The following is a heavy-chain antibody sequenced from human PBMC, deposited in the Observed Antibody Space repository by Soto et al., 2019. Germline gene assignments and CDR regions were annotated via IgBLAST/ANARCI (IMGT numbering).Heavy chain of an antibody. D-gene: IGHD5-18*01. J-gene: IGHJ6*02. CDR3: ARVRVTDYYYYYGMDV. CDR2: INPSGGST. CDR1: GYTFTSYY. V-gene: IGHV1-46*01. Sequence: QVQLVQSGAEVKKPGASVKVSCKASGYTFTSYYMHWVRQAPGQGLEWMGIINPSGGSTSYAQKFQGRVTMTRDTSTSTVYMELSSLRSEDTAVYYCARVRVTDYYYYYGMDVWGQGTTVTVSS.